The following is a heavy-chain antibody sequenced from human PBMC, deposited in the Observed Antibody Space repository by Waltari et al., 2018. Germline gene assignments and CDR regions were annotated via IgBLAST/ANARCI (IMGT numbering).Heavy chain of an antibody. CDR3: ARAYDSTGYYRYFDL. CDR2: VYFTGTT. D-gene: IGHD3-22*01. Sequence: QLQLQESGPGLVKPSETLSLACNVSGASISSSVHYWGWIRQPPGKGLEGIGSVYFTGTTYYNPSVKSRISISVDTSKSQFSLRLTSVTAADTAVYYCARAYDSTGYYRYFDLWGRGTLVTVSS. J-gene: IGHJ2*01. V-gene: IGHV4-39*01. CDR1: GASISSSVHY.